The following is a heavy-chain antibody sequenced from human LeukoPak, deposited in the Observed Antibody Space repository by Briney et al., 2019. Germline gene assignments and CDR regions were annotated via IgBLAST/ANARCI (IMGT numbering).Heavy chain of an antibody. CDR2: ISGSGGST. CDR1: GFTFSSYA. D-gene: IGHD3-10*01. CDR3: AKGRSIGELYALDI. V-gene: IGHV3-23*01. Sequence: GGSLRLSCAASGFTFSSYAMSWVRQAPGKGLEWVSAISGSGGSTYYADSVEGRFTISRDNSKNTLYPQMNSLRAEDTAVYYCAKGRSIGELYALDIWGQGTMVTVSS. J-gene: IGHJ3*02.